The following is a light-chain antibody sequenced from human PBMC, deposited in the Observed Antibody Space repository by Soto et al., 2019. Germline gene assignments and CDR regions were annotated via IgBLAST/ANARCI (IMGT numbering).Light chain of an antibody. CDR1: SSDVGGDNY. V-gene: IGLV2-14*01. Sequence: QSALTQPASVSGSPGQSITISCTGTSSDVGGDNYVSWYQQHPGRAPKLMIYEVSNRPSGVPDRFSGSKSGTSASLAITGLQAEDEADYYCQSYDSSLSVVFGGGTKVTVL. CDR3: QSYDSSLSVV. J-gene: IGLJ2*01. CDR2: EVS.